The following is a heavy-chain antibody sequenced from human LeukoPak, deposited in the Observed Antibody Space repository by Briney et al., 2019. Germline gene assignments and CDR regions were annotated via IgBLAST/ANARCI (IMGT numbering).Heavy chain of an antibody. V-gene: IGHV1-18*01. J-gene: IGHJ4*02. CDR2: VNTHNGKT. CDR1: GYTFATYG. Sequence: ASVKVSCKASGYTFATYGFSWVRQAPGQGLEWMGWVNTHNGKTHYAQKIQGRVTMTTDTSTSTAYMELRSLVSDDTAVYYCAGDFSGYDPDYWGQGTLVTVSS. CDR3: AGDFSGYDPDY. D-gene: IGHD5-12*01.